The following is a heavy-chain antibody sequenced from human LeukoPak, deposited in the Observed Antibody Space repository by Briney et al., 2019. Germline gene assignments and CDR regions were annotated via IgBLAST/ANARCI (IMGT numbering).Heavy chain of an antibody. J-gene: IGHJ3*02. CDR2: MNPRDDT. CDR3: ARYIQGVGFDI. Sequence: ASVKVSCKASGYTSSSPYINWVRQATGRGLEWLGWMNPRDDTGYAQRFQGRVTLTRDRSTNTAYMEISSLTSDDTAVYYCARYIQGVGFDIWGQGTMVTVSA. CDR1: GYTSSSPY. V-gene: IGHV1-8*01. D-gene: IGHD5-18*01.